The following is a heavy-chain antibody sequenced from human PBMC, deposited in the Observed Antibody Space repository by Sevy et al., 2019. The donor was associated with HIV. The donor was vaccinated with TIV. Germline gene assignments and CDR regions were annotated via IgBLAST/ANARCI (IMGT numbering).Heavy chain of an antibody. V-gene: IGHV3-23*01. J-gene: IGHJ4*02. Sequence: GGSLRLSCAASGFTLSSYAMSWVRQAPGKGLEWVSAISGSGGRTYYAHSVKGRFTISRDNSKNTLYLQMNSLRAEDTAVYYCAKESYYDSRDPFDYWGQGTLVTVSS. CDR1: GFTLSSYA. CDR2: ISGSGGRT. D-gene: IGHD3-22*01. CDR3: AKESYYDSRDPFDY.